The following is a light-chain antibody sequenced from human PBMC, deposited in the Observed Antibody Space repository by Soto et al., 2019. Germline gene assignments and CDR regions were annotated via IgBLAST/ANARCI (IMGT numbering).Light chain of an antibody. Sequence: EIVLTQSQATLSLSPGDRATLSCRASQSISFYLTWSQHKPGQAPRLIIYDASTRATGIPARFSGSGYGTDFTLTSSSQEPEYVAVYYCQQRSTWPTFGQGTLREIK. V-gene: IGKV3-11*01. J-gene: IGKJ5*01. CDR3: QQRSTWPT. CDR2: DAS. CDR1: QSISFY.